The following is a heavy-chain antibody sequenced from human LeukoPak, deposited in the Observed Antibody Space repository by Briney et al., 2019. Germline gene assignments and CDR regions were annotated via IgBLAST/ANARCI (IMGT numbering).Heavy chain of an antibody. Sequence: GSSVKVSCKASGGTFSSYAISWVRQAPGQGLEWMGGIIPIFGTANYAQKFQGRVTITTDESTSTAYMELSSLRSEDTAVYYCARGLGGTIYYYYMDVWGKGTTVTVSS. J-gene: IGHJ6*03. D-gene: IGHD3-3*01. CDR1: GGTFSSYA. CDR3: ARGLGGTIYYYYMDV. CDR2: IIPIFGTA. V-gene: IGHV1-69*05.